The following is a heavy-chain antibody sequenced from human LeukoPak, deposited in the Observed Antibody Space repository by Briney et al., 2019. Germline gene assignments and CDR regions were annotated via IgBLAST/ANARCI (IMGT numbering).Heavy chain of an antibody. CDR2: ISYDGSNK. Sequence: GGSLRLSCAASGFTFSSYGMHWVRQAPGKGLEWVAVISYDGSNKYYADSVKGRFTISRDNSRNTLYLQMNSLRAEDTALYYCARGSWYYFDYWGQGTLVTVSS. J-gene: IGHJ4*02. CDR1: GFTFSSYG. V-gene: IGHV3-30*03. D-gene: IGHD6-13*01. CDR3: ARGSWYYFDY.